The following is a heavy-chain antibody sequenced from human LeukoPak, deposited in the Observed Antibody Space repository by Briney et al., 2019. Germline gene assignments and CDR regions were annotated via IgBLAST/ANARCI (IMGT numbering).Heavy chain of an antibody. J-gene: IGHJ6*02. CDR1: GGSISTFY. V-gene: IGHV4-59*01. Sequence: SETLSLTCTVSGGSISTFYWSWLRQPPGKGLEWMGYIYYSGSTNYNPSLKSRVTISVDTSKNQFSLRLSSVTAADTAVYYCARESSGFGWGSRIYYYGGDVWGQGTTVTVSS. D-gene: IGHD3-10*01. CDR3: ARESSGFGWGSRIYYYGGDV. CDR2: IYYSGST.